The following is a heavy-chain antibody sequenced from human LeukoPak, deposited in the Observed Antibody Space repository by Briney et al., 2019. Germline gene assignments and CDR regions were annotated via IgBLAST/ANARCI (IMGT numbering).Heavy chain of an antibody. J-gene: IGHJ4*02. CDR3: AKVANYYDSSGYYFDY. D-gene: IGHD3-22*01. CDR2: IKSKTDGGTT. CDR1: GFTFSNAW. V-gene: IGHV3-15*01. Sequence: PGGSLRLSCAASGFTFSNAWMSWVRQAPGKGLEWVGRIKSKTDGGTTDYAAPVKGRFTISRDDSKNTLYLQMNSLRAEDTAVYYCAKVANYYDSSGYYFDYWGQGTLVTVSS.